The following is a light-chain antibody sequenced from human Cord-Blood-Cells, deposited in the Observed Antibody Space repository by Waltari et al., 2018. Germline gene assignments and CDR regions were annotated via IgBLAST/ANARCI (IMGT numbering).Light chain of an antibody. CDR3: QRRSNWPT. J-gene: IGKJ3*01. CDR1: QSVSSY. CDR2: VAS. Sequence: EIVLTQSPATLSLSPGERATLTCRASQSVSSYLAWYHQKPGQAPRLLIYVASNRATGIPARFSGSGCGTFFPLTICSLEPEYFAVYYCQRRSNWPTFGRGTKVDIK. V-gene: IGKV3-11*01.